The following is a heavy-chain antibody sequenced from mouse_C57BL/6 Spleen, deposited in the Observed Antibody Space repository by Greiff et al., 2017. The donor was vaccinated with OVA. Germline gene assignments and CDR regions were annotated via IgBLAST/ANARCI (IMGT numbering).Heavy chain of an antibody. D-gene: IGHD2-3*01. CDR1: GYTFTDYY. J-gene: IGHJ4*01. CDR2: INPYNGGT. CDR3: AKGWDYAMYY. Sequence: VQLQQSGPVLVKPGASVKMSCKASGYTFTDYYMNWVKQSHGKSLEWIGVINPYNGGTSYNQKFKGKATLTVDKSSSTAYMELNSLTYEDSAVYYCAKGWDYAMYYWGHRTPVTVSS. V-gene: IGHV1-19*01.